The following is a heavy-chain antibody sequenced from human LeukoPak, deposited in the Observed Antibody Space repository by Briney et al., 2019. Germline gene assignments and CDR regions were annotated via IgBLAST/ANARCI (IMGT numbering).Heavy chain of an antibody. V-gene: IGHV3-30*18. CDR2: VSCDGTNE. CDR1: GFTFSDYG. J-gene: IGHJ4*02. CDR3: AKDWANGDYIDH. Sequence: PGGSLRLSCAASGFTFSDYGMHWVRQAPGKGLEWVAVVSCDGTNEKYADPVKGRFTISRDNSRNTLSLQMNSLRADDTAVYYCAKDWANGDYIDHWGQGTLVTVSS. D-gene: IGHD2-8*01.